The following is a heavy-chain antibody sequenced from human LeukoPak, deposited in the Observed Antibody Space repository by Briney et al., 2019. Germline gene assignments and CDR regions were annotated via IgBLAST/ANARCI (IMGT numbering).Heavy chain of an antibody. CDR1: SRLISSGDDY. J-gene: IGHJ4*02. D-gene: IGHD5-24*01. Sequence: SHTVSLICRVWSRLISSGDDYWTWIRQHRARVLERIGYIYYSGRTYYNPSRKSRVTISVDTSKNQFSLKLSSVTAADTAVYYCARGVRWVQLSYFDYWGQGTLVTVSS. CDR3: ARGVRWVQLSYFDY. CDR2: IYYSGRT. V-gene: IGHV4-31*03.